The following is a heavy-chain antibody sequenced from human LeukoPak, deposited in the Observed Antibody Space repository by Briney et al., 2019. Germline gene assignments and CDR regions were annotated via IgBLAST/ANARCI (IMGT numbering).Heavy chain of an antibody. Sequence: GGSLRLSCIASGFTFSSDPMHWVRQAPGKGLEWVANIKEDGSEKHYVDSVKGRFTISRDNAKNSLYLQSLYLQMNSLRAEDTAVYYCARAHYSSFDYWGQGTLVTVSS. CDR3: ARAHYSSFDY. V-gene: IGHV3-7*01. J-gene: IGHJ4*02. D-gene: IGHD3-22*01. CDR1: GFTFSSDP. CDR2: IKEDGSEK.